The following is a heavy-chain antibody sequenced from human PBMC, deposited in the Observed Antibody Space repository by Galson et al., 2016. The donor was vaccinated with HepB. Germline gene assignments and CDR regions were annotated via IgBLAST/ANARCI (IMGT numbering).Heavy chain of an antibody. D-gene: IGHD6-6*01. J-gene: IGHJ4*02. CDR3: ARHYSSSPAGDF. Sequence: QSGAEVKKPGESLRISCTGPGYNFSSYWISWVRQMPGKGLEWMGPIDPSDSYTKYSPSFQGHVTISADKSISTAYLQWSSLKASDTAMYYCARHYSSSPAGDFWGQGVLLTVSS. CDR2: IDPSDSYT. V-gene: IGHV5-10-1*01. CDR1: GYNFSSYW.